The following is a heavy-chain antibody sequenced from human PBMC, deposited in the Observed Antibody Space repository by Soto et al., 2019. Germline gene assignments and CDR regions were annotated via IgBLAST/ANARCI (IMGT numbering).Heavy chain of an antibody. V-gene: IGHV4-59*08. CDR1: GGSISSYY. CDR3: ARRSYCSSTFCADAFDL. Sequence: QLQESGPGLVKPSETLSLTCTVSGGSISSYYWSWIRQPPGKGLEWIAYVFYSGSTNYNPSLKSRVAISLDXSXKXXSLKLSSVSAADTAMYYCARRSYCSSTFCADAFDLWGQGTMVTVSS. J-gene: IGHJ3*01. CDR2: VFYSGST. D-gene: IGHD2-2*01.